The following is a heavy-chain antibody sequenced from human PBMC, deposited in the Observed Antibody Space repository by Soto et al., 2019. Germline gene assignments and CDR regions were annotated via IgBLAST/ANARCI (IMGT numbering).Heavy chain of an antibody. Sequence: GGSLRLSCAASGFTFSSYSMNWVRQAPGKGLEWVSYISSSSSIIHYADSVKGRFTISRDNAENTVYVQMNNLRAEDTAVYYCAKAQSVVVETAFGLDPFDLWGQGTMVTVSS. CDR3: AKAQSVVVETAFGLDPFDL. V-gene: IGHV3-48*01. J-gene: IGHJ3*01. D-gene: IGHD2-21*02. CDR2: ISSSSSII. CDR1: GFTFSSYS.